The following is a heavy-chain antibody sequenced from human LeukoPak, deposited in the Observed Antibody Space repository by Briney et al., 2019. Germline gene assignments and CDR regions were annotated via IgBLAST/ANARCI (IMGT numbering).Heavy chain of an antibody. CDR2: ISAYNGNT. J-gene: IGHJ6*02. CDR1: GYTFTSYG. Sequence: VASVNVSCKASGYTFTSYGISWVRQAPGQGLEWMGWISAYNGNTNYAQKLQGRVTMTTDTSTSTAYMELRSLRSDDTAVYYCARVPVAARNYYYYGMDVWGQGTMVTVSS. D-gene: IGHD6-6*01. CDR3: ARVPVAARNYYYYGMDV. V-gene: IGHV1-18*01.